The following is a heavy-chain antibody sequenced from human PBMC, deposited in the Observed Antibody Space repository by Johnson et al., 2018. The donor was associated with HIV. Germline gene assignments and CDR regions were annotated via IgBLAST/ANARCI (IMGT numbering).Heavy chain of an antibody. CDR1: GFTFDDYA. CDR2: IYSGGNT. D-gene: IGHD4-17*01. Sequence: MMLVESGGGSVKPGDSLRLSCAASGFTFDDYAMHWVRQAPGKGLEWVSIIYSGGNTYYADSVKGRFTISRDKNMLYLQMNSLRAEDTAVYYCARSMTTVTVAFDIWGQGTMVTVSS. V-gene: IGHV3-66*02. J-gene: IGHJ3*02. CDR3: ARSMTTVTVAFDI.